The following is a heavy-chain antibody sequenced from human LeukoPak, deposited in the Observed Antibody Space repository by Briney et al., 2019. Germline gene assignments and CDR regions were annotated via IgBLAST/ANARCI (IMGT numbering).Heavy chain of an antibody. V-gene: IGHV4-39*01. J-gene: IGHJ4*02. CDR2: IYYSGST. CDR3: ARTPRVLPRIDC. Sequence: SETLSLTCTVAGGSISSSSYYWGWIRHPPGKGLEWIGSIYYSGSTYYNPSLKSRVTISVDTSKNQFSLKLSSVTAADTAVYYCARTPRVLPRIDCWGQGTLVTVSS. D-gene: IGHD3-10*01. CDR1: GGSISSSSYY.